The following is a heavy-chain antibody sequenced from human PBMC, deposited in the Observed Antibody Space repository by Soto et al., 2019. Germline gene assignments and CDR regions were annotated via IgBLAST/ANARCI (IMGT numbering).Heavy chain of an antibody. J-gene: IGHJ4*02. D-gene: IGHD3-10*01. V-gene: IGHV4-30-4*01. CDR3: ASVGGFGATTIDY. CDR1: GGSISSGDYY. CDR2: IYYSGST. Sequence: QVQLQESGPGLVKPSQTLSLTCTVSGGSISSGDYYWSWIRQPPGKGLEWIGYIYYSGSTYYNPSLKSRVTIAIDTSKNQFSLKLSSVTAADTAVYYCASVGGFGATTIDYWGQGTLVTVSS.